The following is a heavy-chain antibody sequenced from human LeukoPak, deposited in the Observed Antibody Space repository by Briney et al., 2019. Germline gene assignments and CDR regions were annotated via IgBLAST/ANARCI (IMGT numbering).Heavy chain of an antibody. J-gene: IGHJ5*02. CDR1: GGTFSSYA. Sequence: SVKVSCKASGGTFSSYAISWVRQAPGQGLEWMGGIIPIFGTANYAQKFQGRVTITTDESTSTAYMELSSLRSEDTAVCYCARWMDTAMVGRGENWFDPWGQGTLVTVSS. CDR3: ARWMDTAMVGRGENWFDP. D-gene: IGHD5-18*01. V-gene: IGHV1-69*05. CDR2: IIPIFGTA.